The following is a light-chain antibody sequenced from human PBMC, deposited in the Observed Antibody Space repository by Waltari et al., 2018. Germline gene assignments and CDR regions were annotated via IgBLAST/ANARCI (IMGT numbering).Light chain of an antibody. Sequence: DIVMTQSPDSLPVSLGERATINCKSSQSVLHSSKNNNYLAWYQQKPGQPLKLLMYWASTWETGVPDRFSGSGSGTEFTLTISSLQAEDVAVYYCQQHYTAPITFGQGTRLDIK. V-gene: IGKV4-1*01. J-gene: IGKJ5*01. CDR1: QSVLHSSKNNNY. CDR2: WAS. CDR3: QQHYTAPIT.